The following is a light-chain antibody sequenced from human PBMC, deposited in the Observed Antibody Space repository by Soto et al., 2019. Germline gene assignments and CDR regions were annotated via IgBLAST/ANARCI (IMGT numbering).Light chain of an antibody. CDR2: GAS. V-gene: IGKV3-20*01. J-gene: IGKJ5*01. Sequence: EIVLTQSPGTLSLSPGARATLSCRASQTVSNNYLAWCRQKPGQAPRVIMYGASRRATGIPDRFSGGGSGTDLTITISRLETEDFAVYFCQQYAGPPTTFGQGTRLDIK. CDR1: QTVSNNY. CDR3: QQYAGPPTT.